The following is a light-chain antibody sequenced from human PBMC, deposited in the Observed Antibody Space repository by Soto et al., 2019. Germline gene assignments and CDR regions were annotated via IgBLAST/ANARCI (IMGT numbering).Light chain of an antibody. CDR2: GAF. CDR1: ESITDK. CDR3: EQRRNRPWT. V-gene: IGKV3-11*01. J-gene: IGKJ1*01. Sequence: KQSPATLSLSPGESATLSCRVSESITDKVVWYQQKSGQAPRLLIYGAFTRAAGVPARFSGSGSGTDFTLTISSLEAEDFAVYYCEQRRNRPWTFGQGTKVDI.